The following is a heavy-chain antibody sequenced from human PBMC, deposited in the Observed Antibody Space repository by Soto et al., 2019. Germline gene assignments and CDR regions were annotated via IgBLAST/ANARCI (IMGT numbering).Heavy chain of an antibody. CDR2: ITGSGGST. V-gene: IGHV3-23*01. Sequence: EVQLLESGGGLVQPGGSLRLSCAASEFTFSSYAMSWVRQAPGKGLEWVSGITGSGGSTYYAASVKGRFTISRDNSKNSLYLQMNSLRAEDTAVYYCAKDCHYDSGSCLTWGRGTLVTVSS. D-gene: IGHD3-10*01. CDR3: AKDCHYDSGSCLT. J-gene: IGHJ5*02. CDR1: EFTFSSYA.